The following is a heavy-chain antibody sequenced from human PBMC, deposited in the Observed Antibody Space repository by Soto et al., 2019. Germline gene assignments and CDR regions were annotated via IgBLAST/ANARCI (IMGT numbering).Heavy chain of an antibody. CDR2: IIPIFGTA. V-gene: IGHV1-69*01. CDR3: ARGGATVTSLYYYYGMDV. CDR1: GGTFSSYA. D-gene: IGHD4-4*01. Sequence: QVQLVQSGAEVKKPGSSVKVSCKASGGTFSSYAISWVRQAPGQGLEWMGGIIPIFGTAIYAQKFQGRVTITADESTSTAYMELSSLRSEDTAVYYCARGGATVTSLYYYYGMDVWGQGTTVTVSS. J-gene: IGHJ6*02.